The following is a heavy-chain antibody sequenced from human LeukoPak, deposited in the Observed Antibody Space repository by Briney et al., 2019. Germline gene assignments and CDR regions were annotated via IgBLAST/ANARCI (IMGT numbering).Heavy chain of an antibody. J-gene: IGHJ4*02. CDR2: IWYDGSNK. D-gene: IGHD4-17*01. CDR3: ARDGNGDYSYYFDY. V-gene: IGHV3-33*08. CDR1: GVTFSSYG. Sequence: GGSLRLSCAASGVTFSSYGMHWVRQAPGKGLEWLAVIWYDGSNKYYAESVKGRFTISRDNSKNTLYLQMNSLRAEDTAVYYCARDGNGDYSYYFDYWGQGTLVTVSS.